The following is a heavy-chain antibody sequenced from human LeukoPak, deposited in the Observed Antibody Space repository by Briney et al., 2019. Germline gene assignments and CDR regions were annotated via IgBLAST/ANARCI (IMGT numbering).Heavy chain of an antibody. J-gene: IGHJ4*02. CDR1: GYTFTTYG. CDR2: INTYNGNT. Sequence: ASVKVSCKASGYTFTTYGIDWVRQAPGQGREWMGWINTYNGNTNYAQKLQDRVTMTTDTSTSTAYMELRSLRSEDTAVYYCAAAPNYYGSGSSLGGWGQGTLVTVSS. V-gene: IGHV1-18*01. D-gene: IGHD3-10*01. CDR3: AAAPNYYGSGSSLGG.